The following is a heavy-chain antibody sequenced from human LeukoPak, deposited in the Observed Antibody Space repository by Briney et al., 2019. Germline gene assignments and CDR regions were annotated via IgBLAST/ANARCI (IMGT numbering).Heavy chain of an antibody. J-gene: IGHJ4*02. D-gene: IGHD2-2*02. CDR3: AKPRDIVVVPAAISY. CDR1: GFTFSSYA. CDR2: ISGSGGST. Sequence: PGGSLRLSCAASGFTFSSYAMSWDRQAPGKGLEWVSAISGSGGSTYYADSVKGRFTISRDNSKNTLYLQMNSLRAEDTAVYYCAKPRDIVVVPAAISYWGQGTLVTVSS. V-gene: IGHV3-23*01.